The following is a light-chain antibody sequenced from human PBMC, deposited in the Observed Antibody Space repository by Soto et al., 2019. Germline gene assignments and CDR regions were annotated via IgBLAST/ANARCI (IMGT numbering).Light chain of an antibody. CDR1: SSDVGGYNY. CDR3: SSYTSGFYV. Sequence: QSALTHPASVSGSPGQSITISCTGTSSDVGGYNYVSWYQQHPGKAPKLMIYDVSDRPSGVSNRFSGSKSGNTASLTISGLQAEDEADYYCSSYTSGFYVFGTGTKLTVL. J-gene: IGLJ1*01. CDR2: DVS. V-gene: IGLV2-14*01.